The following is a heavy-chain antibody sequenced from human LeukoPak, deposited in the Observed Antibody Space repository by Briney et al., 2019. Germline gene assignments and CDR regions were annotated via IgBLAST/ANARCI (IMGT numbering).Heavy chain of an antibody. CDR3: AKAVTVTTLKATYYYYMDV. CDR1: GFTFSSYG. D-gene: IGHD4-17*01. J-gene: IGHJ6*03. V-gene: IGHV3-30*02. Sequence: AWGSLRLSCAASGFTFSSYGMHRVRQAPGKGLEWVAFVRYDGSNKYYADSVKGRFTISRDNSKNTLYLQMNSLRAEDTAVYYCAKAVTVTTLKATYYYYMDVWGKGTTVTISS. CDR2: VRYDGSNK.